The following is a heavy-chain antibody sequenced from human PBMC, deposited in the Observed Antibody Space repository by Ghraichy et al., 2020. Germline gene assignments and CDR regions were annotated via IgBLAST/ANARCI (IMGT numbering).Heavy chain of an antibody. J-gene: IGHJ4*02. Sequence: GESLNISCKGSGYSFTSYWIGWVRQMPGKGLEWMGRIDPSDSYTNYSPSFQGHVTISADKSISTAYLQWSSLKASDTAMYYCARRAVRGVILESPYYFDYWGQGTLVTVSS. CDR1: GYSFTSYW. CDR3: ARRAVRGVILESPYYFDY. D-gene: IGHD3-10*01. CDR2: IDPSDSYT. V-gene: IGHV5-10-1*01.